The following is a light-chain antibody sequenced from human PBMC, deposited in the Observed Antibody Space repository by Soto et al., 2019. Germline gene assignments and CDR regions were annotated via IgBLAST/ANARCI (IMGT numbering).Light chain of an antibody. CDR2: DAS. CDR1: QSVTNK. V-gene: IGKV3-15*01. Sequence: MLMTQTPTTLSVSPGERVSLSCWASQSVTNKLAWYQQRPGQPPRLLLYDASTRATGVPATFSGSGSGTDFTLTISSLQSEDLGVYYCLQYHYWPWTFGQGGMVDNK. CDR3: LQYHYWPWT. J-gene: IGKJ1*01.